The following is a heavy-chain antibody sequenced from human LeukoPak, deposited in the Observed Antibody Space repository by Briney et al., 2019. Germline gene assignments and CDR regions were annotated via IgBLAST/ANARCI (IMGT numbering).Heavy chain of an antibody. Sequence: GASVKVSCKASGYTFTSYDINWVRQATGQGLEWMGWMNPNSGNTGYAQKFQERVTITRDMSTSTAYMELSSLRAEDTAVYYCAAAPPYYYDSSGYYDYWGQGTLVTVSS. CDR1: GYTFTSYD. CDR3: AAAPPYYYDSSGYYDY. J-gene: IGHJ4*02. CDR2: MNPNSGNT. D-gene: IGHD3-22*01. V-gene: IGHV1-8*01.